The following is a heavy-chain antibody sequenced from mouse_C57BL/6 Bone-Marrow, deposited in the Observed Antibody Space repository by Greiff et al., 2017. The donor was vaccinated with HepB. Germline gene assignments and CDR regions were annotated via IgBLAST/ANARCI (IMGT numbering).Heavy chain of an antibody. D-gene: IGHD1-3*01. CDR2: INPYNGGT. V-gene: IGHV1-19*01. CDR3: YPYHNPIAY. CDR1: GYTFTDYY. Sequence: DVKLQQSGPVLVKPGASVQMSCKASGYTFTDYYMNWVKQSHGKSLEWIGVINPYNGGTSYNQKFKGKATLTVDKSSSTAYMELNSLTSEDSAVYCCYPYHNPIAYWGHGTLVTVSA. J-gene: IGHJ3*01.